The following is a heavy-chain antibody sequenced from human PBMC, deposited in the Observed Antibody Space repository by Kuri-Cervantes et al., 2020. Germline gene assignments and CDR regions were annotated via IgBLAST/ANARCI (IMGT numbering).Heavy chain of an antibody. CDR2: IYYSGST. CDR1: GGSISSYY. J-gene: IGHJ3*02. Sequence: SETLSLTCTVSGGSISSYYWSWIRQPPGKGLEWIGYIYYSGSTNYNPSLKSRVTISVDTSKNQFSLKLGSVTAADTAVYYCARDRSYYCSSTSCPDDAFDIWGQGTMVTVSS. CDR3: ARDRSYYCSSTSCPDDAFDI. D-gene: IGHD2-2*01. V-gene: IGHV4-59*01.